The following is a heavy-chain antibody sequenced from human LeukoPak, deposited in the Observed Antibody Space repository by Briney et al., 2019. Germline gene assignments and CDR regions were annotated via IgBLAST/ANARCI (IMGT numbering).Heavy chain of an antibody. D-gene: IGHD4-17*01. Sequence: GRSLRLSCAASGFTFSSYGMPWVRQAPGKGLEWVAVIWYDGSNKYYADSVKGRFTISRDNAKNSLYLQMNSLRAEDTAVYYCARGQADYGDYVFDYWGQGTLVTVSS. CDR3: ARGQADYGDYVFDY. V-gene: IGHV3-33*01. CDR2: IWYDGSNK. CDR1: GFTFSSYG. J-gene: IGHJ4*02.